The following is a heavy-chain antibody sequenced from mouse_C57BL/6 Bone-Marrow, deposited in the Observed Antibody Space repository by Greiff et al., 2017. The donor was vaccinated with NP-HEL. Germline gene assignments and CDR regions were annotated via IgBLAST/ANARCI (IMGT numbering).Heavy chain of an antibody. D-gene: IGHD2-3*01. CDR2: INPSSGYT. CDR3: ARFYDGYSPWVAY. V-gene: IGHV1-7*01. J-gene: IGHJ3*01. Sequence: QVQLKESGAELAKPGASVKLSCKASGYTFTSYWMHWVKQRPGQGLEWIGYINPSSGYTKYNQKFKDKATLTADKSSITAYMQLSSLTYEDSAVYYCARFYDGYSPWVAYWGQGTLGTVSA. CDR1: GYTFTSYW.